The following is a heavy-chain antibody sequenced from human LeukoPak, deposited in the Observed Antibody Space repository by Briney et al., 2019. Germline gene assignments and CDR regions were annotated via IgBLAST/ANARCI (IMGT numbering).Heavy chain of an antibody. CDR1: GYTFTSYG. CDR2: ISAYNGNT. D-gene: IGHD3-16*01. CDR3: ARDVGRSYDLDY. J-gene: IGHJ4*02. Sequence: ASVNVSCKASGYTFTSYGISWVRQAPGQGLEWMGWISAYNGNTDYAQSLQGRVTMTIDTSTSTVYMELRSLRSDATAEYYCARDVGRSYDLDYWGQGTLVTVSS. V-gene: IGHV1-18*01.